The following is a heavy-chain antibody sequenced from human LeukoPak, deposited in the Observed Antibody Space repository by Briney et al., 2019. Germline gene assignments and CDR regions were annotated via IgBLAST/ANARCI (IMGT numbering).Heavy chain of an antibody. CDR1: GFTFSSYS. CDR3: ARRGVPAATSFYFDY. Sequence: GGSLRLSCAASGFTFSSYSMNWVRQAPGKGLEWVSSISSSSSYIYYADSVKGRFTISRDNAKNTLYLQMNSLRAEDTAVYYCARRGVPAATSFYFDYWGQGTLVTVSS. V-gene: IGHV3-21*01. D-gene: IGHD2-2*01. J-gene: IGHJ4*02. CDR2: ISSSSSYI.